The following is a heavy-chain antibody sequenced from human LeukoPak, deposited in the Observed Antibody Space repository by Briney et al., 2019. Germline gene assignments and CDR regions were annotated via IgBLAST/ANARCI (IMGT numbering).Heavy chain of an antibody. V-gene: IGHV3-23*01. CDR2: ISDSGGNT. CDR1: GFTFSNFF. D-gene: IGHD2-2*02. J-gene: IGHJ4*02. CDR3: AKVLGYCSSTSCYTVPVDY. Sequence: GGSLRLSCAASGFTFSNFFMNWVRQAPGKGLEWVSSISDSGGNTAYADSVKGRFTISRDNSKNTLYLQMNSLRAEDTAVYYCAKVLGYCSSTSCYTVPVDYWGQGTLVTVSS.